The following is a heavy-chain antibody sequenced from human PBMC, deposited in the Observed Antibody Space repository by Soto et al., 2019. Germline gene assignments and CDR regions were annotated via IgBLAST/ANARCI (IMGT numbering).Heavy chain of an antibody. CDR3: ARETDSSSWYSPYYYYYGMDV. V-gene: IGHV3-33*01. D-gene: IGHD6-13*01. Sequence: PGGSLRLSCAASGFTFSSYGMHWVRQAPGKGLEWVAVIWYDGSNKYYADSVKGRFTISRDNSKNTLYLQMNSLRAEDTAVYYCARETDSSSWYSPYYYYYGMDVWVQGTTVTVSS. J-gene: IGHJ6*02. CDR2: IWYDGSNK. CDR1: GFTFSSYG.